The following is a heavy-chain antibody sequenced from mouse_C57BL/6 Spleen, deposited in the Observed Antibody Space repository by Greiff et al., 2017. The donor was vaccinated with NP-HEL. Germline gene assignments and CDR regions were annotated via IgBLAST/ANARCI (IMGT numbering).Heavy chain of an antibody. D-gene: IGHD3-2*02. V-gene: IGHV1-62-2*01. CDR2: FYPGSGSI. J-gene: IGHJ3*01. CDR1: GYTFTEYT. Sequence: VQRVESGAELVKPGASVNLSCKASGYTFTEYTIHWVKQRSGQGLEWIGCFYPGSGSIKYKEKFKDKATLTADKSSSTVYMELSRETSEDSEGELCARHGQATWFAYWGQGTLVTVSA. CDR3: ARHGQATWFAY.